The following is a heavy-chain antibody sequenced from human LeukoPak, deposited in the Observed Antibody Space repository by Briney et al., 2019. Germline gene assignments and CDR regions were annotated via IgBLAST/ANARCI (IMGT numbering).Heavy chain of an antibody. Sequence: SETLSLTCAVSGGSISSSNWWNWVRQPPGKGLEWIGEIYHSGSTNYNPSLKSRVTISVDKSKNQSSLKLSSVTAADTAVYYCARQTGSGLFILPGGQGTLVTVSS. CDR2: IYHSGST. CDR1: GGSISSSNW. D-gene: IGHD3/OR15-3a*01. J-gene: IGHJ4*02. CDR3: ARQTGSGLFILP. V-gene: IGHV4-4*02.